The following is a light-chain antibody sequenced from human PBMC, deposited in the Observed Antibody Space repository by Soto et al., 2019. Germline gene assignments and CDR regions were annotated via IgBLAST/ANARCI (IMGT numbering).Light chain of an antibody. CDR2: GAS. CDR1: QSVSSK. J-gene: IGKJ1*01. V-gene: IGKV3-15*01. Sequence: EIVLTQSPGTLSVSPGERATLSCRASQSVSSKLAWHQQKPGQAPRLLFYGASTGATGIPARFSGSGSETEFTLSISSLQSEDFAVYYCQQYNNWTGTFGQGTKVEIK. CDR3: QQYNNWTGT.